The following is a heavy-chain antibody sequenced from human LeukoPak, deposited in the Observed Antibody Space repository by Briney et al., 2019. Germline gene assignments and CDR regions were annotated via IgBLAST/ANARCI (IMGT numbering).Heavy chain of an antibody. J-gene: IGHJ3*02. D-gene: IGHD3-16*01. CDR3: ARWGGRNDAFDI. CDR1: GGSISSGSYY. V-gene: IGHV4-61*02. CDR2: IYTSGST. Sequence: SETLSLTCTVSGGSISSGSYYWSWIRQPAGKGLEWIGRIYTSGSTNYNPSLKSRVTISVDTSKNQFSLKLGSVTAADTAVYYCARWGGRNDAFDIWGQGTMVTVSS.